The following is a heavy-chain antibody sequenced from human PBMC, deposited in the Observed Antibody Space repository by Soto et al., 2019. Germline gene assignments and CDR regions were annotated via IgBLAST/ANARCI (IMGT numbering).Heavy chain of an antibody. CDR3: ARVSGATSRWLDP. CDR2: MNPNSGNT. CDR1: GYTFASYD. J-gene: IGHJ5*02. D-gene: IGHD1-26*01. V-gene: IGHV1-8*01. Sequence: ASVKVSCKASGYTFASYDINWVRQATGQGLEWMGWMNPNSGNTGYAQKFQGRVTMTTNTSISTAYMELRSLRSDDTAVYYCARVSGATSRWLDPWGQGTLVTVSS.